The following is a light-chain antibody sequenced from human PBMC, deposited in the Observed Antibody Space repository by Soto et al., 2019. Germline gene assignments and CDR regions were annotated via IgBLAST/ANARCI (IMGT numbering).Light chain of an antibody. CDR3: QQSYTTPLT. V-gene: IGKV1-39*01. CDR1: QSINDN. CDR2: AAS. J-gene: IGKJ4*01. Sequence: DIQMTQSPSSLSASVGDRVTITCRASQSINDNLHWYQQKPGKAPNLLMYAASRLQSGVPSRFRGSGSGTDFTLTISSLQPEDFAIYFCQQSYTTPLTFGGGTKVEIK.